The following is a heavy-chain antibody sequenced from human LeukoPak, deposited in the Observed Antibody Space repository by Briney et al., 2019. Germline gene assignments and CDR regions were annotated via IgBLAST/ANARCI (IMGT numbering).Heavy chain of an antibody. V-gene: IGHV4-30-2*01. CDR1: GGSISSGGYY. D-gene: IGHD6-13*01. Sequence: SETLSLTCTVSGGSISSGGYYWSWIRQPPGKGLEWIGYIYHSGSTYYNPSLKSRVTISVDRSKNQFSLKLSSVTAADTAVYYCAREKSSSFPLRNHAGFDYWGQGTLVTVSS. J-gene: IGHJ4*02. CDR2: IYHSGST. CDR3: AREKSSSFPLRNHAGFDY.